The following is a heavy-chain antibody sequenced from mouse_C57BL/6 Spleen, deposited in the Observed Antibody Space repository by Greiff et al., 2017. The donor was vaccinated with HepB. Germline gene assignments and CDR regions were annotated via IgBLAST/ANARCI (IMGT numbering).Heavy chain of an antibody. V-gene: IGHV1-76*01. Sequence: QVQLQQSGAELVRPGASVKLSCKASGYTFTDYYINWVKQRPGQGLEWIARIYPGSGNTYYNEKFKGKATLTAEKSSSTAYMQLSSLTSEDSAVYFCARLDGNPRWGQGTLVTVSA. CDR3: ARLDGNPR. CDR2: IYPGSGNT. J-gene: IGHJ3*01. D-gene: IGHD2-1*01. CDR1: GYTFTDYY.